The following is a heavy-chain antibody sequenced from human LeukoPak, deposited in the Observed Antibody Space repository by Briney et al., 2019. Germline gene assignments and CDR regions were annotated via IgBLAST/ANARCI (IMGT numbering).Heavy chain of an antibody. CDR2: IYHSGST. CDR1: GGSISSGGYS. J-gene: IGHJ6*02. Sequence: PSETLFLTCAVSGGSISSGGYSWRWIRQPPGKGLEWIGYIYHSGSTYYNPSLKSRVTISVDRSKNQFSLKLSSVTAADTAVYYCARHLNPGRRLLWFGDYYYYYGMDVWGQGTTVTVSS. V-gene: IGHV4-30-2*01. CDR3: ARHLNPGRRLLWFGDYYYYYGMDV. D-gene: IGHD3-10*01.